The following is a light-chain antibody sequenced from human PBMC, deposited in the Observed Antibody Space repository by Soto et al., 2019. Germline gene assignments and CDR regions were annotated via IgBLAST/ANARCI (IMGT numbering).Light chain of an antibody. CDR2: GAS. V-gene: IGKV3-15*01. CDR1: QSVSSN. CDR3: QQYNNWRT. J-gene: IGKJ5*01. Sequence: EIVVTQSPATLSVSPGERATLSCRASQSVSSNLAWYQQKPGQAPSLLIYGASTRATGIPARFSGSGSGTEFTLTISSLQSEDSAVYYCQQYNNWRTFGQGTRLEIK.